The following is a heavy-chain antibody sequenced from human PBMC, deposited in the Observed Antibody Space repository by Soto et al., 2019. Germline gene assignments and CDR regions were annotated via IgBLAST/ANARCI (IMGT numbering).Heavy chain of an antibody. J-gene: IGHJ6*02. D-gene: IGHD6-13*01. CDR3: ERHALPSARPIHSRSWIGYYYYGMDV. CDR1: GYSFTSYW. CDR2: IDPSDSYT. Sequence: GESLKISCKGSGYSFTSYWISWVRQMPGKGLEWMGRIDPSDSYTNYSPSFQGHVTISADKSISTAYLQWSSLKASDTAMYYCERHALPSARPIHSRSWIGYYYYGMDVWGQGTTVTVSS. V-gene: IGHV5-10-1*01.